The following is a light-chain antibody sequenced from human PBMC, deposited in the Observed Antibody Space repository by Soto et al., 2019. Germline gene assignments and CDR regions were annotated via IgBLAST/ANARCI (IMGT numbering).Light chain of an antibody. Sequence: QSVLTQPPSVSEAPGQGVTISCTGSSSNIGAGYDVHWYQQLPGTAPKLLIYGNSNRPSGVPDRFSGSKSGTSASLAITGLQAEDEALYYCNSYDSSMTALVIFGGGTKLTVL. CDR3: NSYDSSMTALVI. CDR2: GNS. V-gene: IGLV1-40*01. J-gene: IGLJ2*01. CDR1: SSNIGAGYD.